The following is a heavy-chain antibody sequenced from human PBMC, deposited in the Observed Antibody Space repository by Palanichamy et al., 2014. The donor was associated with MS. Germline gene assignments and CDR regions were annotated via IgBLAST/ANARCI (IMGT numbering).Heavy chain of an antibody. CDR1: GFTFSSYW. J-gene: IGHJ2*01. CDR3: ARDYVPYWYFDL. Sequence: EVQLVEVWGEAWSRPGGSLRLSCAASGFTFSSYWMSWVRQAPGKELEWVANIKQDGSEKYYVDSVKGRFTISRDIAKNSLYLQMNSLRAKDTAVYYCARDYVPYWYFDLWGRGTLVTVSS. CDR2: IKQDGSEK. D-gene: IGHD3-16*01. V-gene: IGHV3-7*01.